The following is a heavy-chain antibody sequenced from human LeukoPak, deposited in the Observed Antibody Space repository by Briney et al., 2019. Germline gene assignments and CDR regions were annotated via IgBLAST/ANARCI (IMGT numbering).Heavy chain of an antibody. Sequence: SETRSLTCTLSGGSISSYYRGWIRQPPGKGLGWIGYIYYSGSTNYNPSLKSRVTISVDTSKNQFSLKLSSLTAAEPPGDFLGKVGSDPMSLDYWGQGTLVTVSS. CDR2: IYYSGST. CDR3: GKVGSDPMSLDY. CDR1: GGSISSYY. D-gene: IGHD3-22*01. J-gene: IGHJ4*02. V-gene: IGHV4-59*12.